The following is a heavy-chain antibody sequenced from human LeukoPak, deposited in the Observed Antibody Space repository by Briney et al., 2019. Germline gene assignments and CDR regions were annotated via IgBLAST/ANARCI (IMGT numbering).Heavy chain of an antibody. D-gene: IGHD6-19*01. CDR1: GFTFSSYW. CDR3: ARGYSSGWGHFDY. J-gene: IGHJ4*02. V-gene: IGHV3-74*01. CDR2: ISGDGSST. Sequence: TGGSLRLSCAASGFTFSSYWMHWVRQAPGKGLLWVSRISGDGSSTSYADSVKGRFTISRDNAKNSLYLQMNSLRAEDTAVYYCARGYSSGWGHFDYWGQGTLVTVSS.